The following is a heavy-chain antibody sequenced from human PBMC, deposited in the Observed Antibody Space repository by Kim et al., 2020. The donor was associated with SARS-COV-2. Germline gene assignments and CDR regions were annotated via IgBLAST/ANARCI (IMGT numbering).Heavy chain of an antibody. V-gene: IGHV4-4*07. CDR1: GGSISSYY. J-gene: IGHJ3*02. Sequence: SETLSLTCTVSGGSISSYYWSWIRQPAGKGLEWIGCIYTSGSTNHNPSLNSRVTMSVDTSKTQFSLKLSSVTAADTAVYYCGREEITIFGTHAFDIWGQGTMVTVSS. CDR2: IYTSGST. CDR3: GREEITIFGTHAFDI. D-gene: IGHD3-9*01.